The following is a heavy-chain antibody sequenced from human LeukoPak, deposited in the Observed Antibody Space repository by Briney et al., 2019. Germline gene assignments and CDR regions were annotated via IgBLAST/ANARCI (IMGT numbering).Heavy chain of an antibody. CDR1: GFTFRSYW. CDR3: ARATYYYGSGSYYMSPAYYYYYMDV. V-gene: IGHV3-74*01. D-gene: IGHD3-10*01. J-gene: IGHJ6*03. CDR2: INSDGSST. Sequence: GGSLRLSCAASGFTFRSYWMHWVCQAPGKGLVWVSRINSDGSSTSYADSVKGRFTISRDNAKNTLYLQMNSLRAEDTAVYYCARATYYYGSGSYYMSPAYYYYYMDVWGKGTTVTVSS.